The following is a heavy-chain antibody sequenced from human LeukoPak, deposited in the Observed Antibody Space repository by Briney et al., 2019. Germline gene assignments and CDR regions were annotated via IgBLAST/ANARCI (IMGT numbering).Heavy chain of an antibody. CDR2: IYTSGST. CDR3: ARDSHYDILTGPCHYYYYMDV. V-gene: IGHV4-4*07. D-gene: IGHD3-9*01. J-gene: IGHJ6*03. Sequence: SETLSLTCTVSGGSISSYYWSWIRQPAGKGLEWIGRIYTSGSTNYNPSLKSRVTMSVDTSKNQFSLKLSSVTAADTAVYYCARDSHYDILTGPCHYYYYMDVWGKGTTVTVSS. CDR1: GGSISSYY.